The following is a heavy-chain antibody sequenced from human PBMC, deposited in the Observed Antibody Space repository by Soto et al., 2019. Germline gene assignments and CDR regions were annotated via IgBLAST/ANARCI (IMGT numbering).Heavy chain of an antibody. CDR2: LXYVGSX. V-gene: IGHV4-39*01. D-gene: IGHD3-3*01. J-gene: IGHJ4*02. Sequence: XXTLSLTCTVSCGSITSYYWGWIRQPPGNGLDWMGVLXYVGSXHNNTHLKSGXXISVDKSXXHFSPKLGFVTAPDSVLYYGARLFGAMLKGGGYWGQGTLVTVSS. CDR1: CGSITSYY. CDR3: ARLFGAMLKGGGY.